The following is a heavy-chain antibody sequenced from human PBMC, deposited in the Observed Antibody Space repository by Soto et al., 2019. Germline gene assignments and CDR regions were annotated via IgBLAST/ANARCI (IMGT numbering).Heavy chain of an antibody. V-gene: IGHV3-30*18. Sequence: GWSLRLSCAASGFTFSSYGIHLVRQAPGKGLEWVALISYDGSNKYYADSVKGRFTISRDNSKNTLYLQMNSLRAEDTAMYYCAKDAPYYYDSSGYYGPFEYWGKGTLVTVSS. CDR2: ISYDGSNK. D-gene: IGHD3-22*01. J-gene: IGHJ4*02. CDR3: AKDAPYYYDSSGYYGPFEY. CDR1: GFTFSSYG.